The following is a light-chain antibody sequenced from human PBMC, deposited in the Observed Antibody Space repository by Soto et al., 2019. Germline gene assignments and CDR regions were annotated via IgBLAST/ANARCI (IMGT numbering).Light chain of an antibody. V-gene: IGKV3-15*01. CDR1: QSVRNN. CDR3: QEYDNWPPWT. CDR2: GAS. J-gene: IGKJ1*01. Sequence: EIVMTQSPATLSVSPGERDTLSCRASQSVRNNLAWYQQKPGQAPRLLIYGASTRATDVPARFSGSGSGTEFTLTISGLQSEDFAVYYCQEYDNWPPWTFGQGTKVDI.